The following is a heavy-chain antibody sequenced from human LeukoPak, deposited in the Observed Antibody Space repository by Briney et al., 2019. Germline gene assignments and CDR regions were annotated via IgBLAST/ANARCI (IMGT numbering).Heavy chain of an antibody. J-gene: IGHJ5*02. CDR2: ISSSSSYI. CDR3: ASRGYSGYDFHWFDP. Sequence: GGSLRLSCAASGFTFSSYSMNWVRQAPGKGLGWVSSISSSSSYIYYADSVKGRFTISRDNAKNSLYLQMNSLRAEDTAVYYCASRGYSGYDFHWFDPWGQGTLVTVSS. D-gene: IGHD5-12*01. V-gene: IGHV3-21*01. CDR1: GFTFSSYS.